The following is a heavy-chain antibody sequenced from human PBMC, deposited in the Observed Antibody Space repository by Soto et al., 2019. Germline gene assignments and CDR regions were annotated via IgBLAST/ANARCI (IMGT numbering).Heavy chain of an antibody. CDR2: IYYSGST. CDR3: AADSVGSGHD. Sequence: QVQLPESGPGLVKPSETLSLTCTVSSGSISSYYWWWIRQPPGKRLEWIGYIYYSGSTNYNPSLKSRVTISVDTAKNQFSLELRSATAADTAVYYCAADSVGSGHDWGQGTLVSVSS. CDR1: SGSISSYY. D-gene: IGHD5-12*01. J-gene: IGHJ4*02. V-gene: IGHV4-59*01.